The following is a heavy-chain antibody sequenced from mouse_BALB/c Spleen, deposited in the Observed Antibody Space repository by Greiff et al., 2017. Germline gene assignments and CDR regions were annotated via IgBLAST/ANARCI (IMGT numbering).Heavy chain of an antibody. J-gene: IGHJ3*01. CDR3: ARSPPARAWFAY. D-gene: IGHD3-3*01. CDR1: GFNIKDYY. V-gene: IGHV14-1*02. CDR2: IDPENGNT. Sequence: VQLQQSGAELVRSGASVKLSCTASGFNIKDYYMHWVKQRPEQGLEWIGWIDPENGNTIYDPKFQGKASITADTSSNTAYLQLSSLTSEDTAVDYCARSPPARAWFAYWGQGTLVTVSA.